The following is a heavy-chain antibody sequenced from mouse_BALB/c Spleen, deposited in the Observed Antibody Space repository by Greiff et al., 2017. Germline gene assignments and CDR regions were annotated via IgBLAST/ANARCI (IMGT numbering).Heavy chain of an antibody. V-gene: IGHV1-15*01. Sequence: VQLQESGAELVRPGASVTLSCKASGYTFTDYEMHWVKQTPVHGLEWIGAIDPETGGTAYNQKFKGKAKLTADKSSSTAYMELRSLRSEDSAVYYCTRAYDYDEEAWFAYWGKGTLVTVSA. CDR3: TRAYDYDEEAWFAY. D-gene: IGHD2-4*01. CDR2: IDPETGGT. CDR1: GYTFTDYE. J-gene: IGHJ3*01.